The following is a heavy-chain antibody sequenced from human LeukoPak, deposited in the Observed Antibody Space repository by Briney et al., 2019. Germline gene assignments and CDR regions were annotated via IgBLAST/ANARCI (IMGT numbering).Heavy chain of an antibody. CDR1: GFTFIRNG. J-gene: IGHJ4*02. Sequence: GGSLRLSCEASGFTFIRNGMHWVRQAPGKGLEWVAFPRYDGSNQYYADSVQGRFTISRDNSKNTLYLQMNSLRAEDTAVYYCAKSSYFWSGYFSWGQGTLVTVSS. D-gene: IGHD3-3*01. V-gene: IGHV3-30*02. CDR2: PRYDGSNQ. CDR3: AKSSYFWSGYFS.